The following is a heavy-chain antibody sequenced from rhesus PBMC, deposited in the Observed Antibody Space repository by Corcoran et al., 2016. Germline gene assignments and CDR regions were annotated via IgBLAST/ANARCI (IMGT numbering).Heavy chain of an antibody. CDR2: VHGSGSST. J-gene: IGHJ4*01. CDR1: GGTISSNY. CDR3: ARGGGGTLDY. D-gene: IGHD5-42*01. Sequence: QVQLQESGPGLVKPLATLTLTCPASGGTISSNYWSWHRQPPGKGPEWIGYVHGSGSSTNYNPSLKSRVTLSVDTSKNQFSLKLTSVTAADTAVYSCARGGGGTLDYWGQGVLVTVSS. V-gene: IGHV4S11*01.